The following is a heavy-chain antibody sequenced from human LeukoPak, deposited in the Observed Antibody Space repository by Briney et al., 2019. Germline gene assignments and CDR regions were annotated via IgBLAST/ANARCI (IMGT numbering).Heavy chain of an antibody. CDR2: ISSSDGTI. Sequence: GGSLRFSSAASGFTFSSYEMNWVRQAPGKGLEWISYISSSDGTIYYADSVKGRFTISRDNAKNSLFLQMNSLRAEDTAVYFCARSMIVGATRSGYFNSWGQGTLVTVSS. V-gene: IGHV3-48*03. CDR3: ARSMIVGATRSGYFNS. CDR1: GFTFSSYE. J-gene: IGHJ4*02. D-gene: IGHD1-26*01.